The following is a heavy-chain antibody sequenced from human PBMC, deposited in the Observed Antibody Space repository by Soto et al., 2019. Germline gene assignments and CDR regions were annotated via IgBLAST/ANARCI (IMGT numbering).Heavy chain of an antibody. J-gene: IGHJ5*02. CDR3: ARDSSGYDWNISGWFPAGLHP. D-gene: IGHD5-12*01. Sequence: PGGSLRLSCAASGFTFSSYGMHWVRQAPGKGLEWVAIIWYDGSNKYYADSVEGRFTISRDDSKNTVYLHMDNLRAEDTAVYYCARDSSGYDWNISGWFPAGLHPWGQGTLVTVSS. V-gene: IGHV3-33*01. CDR2: IWYDGSNK. CDR1: GFTFSSYG.